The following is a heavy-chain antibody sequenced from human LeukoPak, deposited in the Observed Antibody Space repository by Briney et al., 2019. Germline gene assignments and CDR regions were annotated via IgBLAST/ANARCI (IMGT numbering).Heavy chain of an antibody. J-gene: IGHJ4*02. CDR2: IKRDGRDK. V-gene: IGHV3-7*01. D-gene: IGHD1-26*01. CDR3: ASWEASTNY. Sequence: GGSLRLSCAASGLFFSTNWMSWVRQAPGKGLEGVANIKRDGRDKYYVDSAKGRFAMSRDNSKNSVYLQMNSLRAEDTAVYYCASWEASTNYWGQGTLVTVSS. CDR1: GLFFSTNW.